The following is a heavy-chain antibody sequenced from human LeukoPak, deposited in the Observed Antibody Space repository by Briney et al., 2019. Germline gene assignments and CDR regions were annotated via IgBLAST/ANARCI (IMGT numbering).Heavy chain of an antibody. CDR2: ISPYNGNT. V-gene: IGHV1-18*01. J-gene: IGHJ6*02. D-gene: IGHD2-15*01. Sequence: GASVTVSCKASGYTFTSYGISWVRQAPGQGLQWVGWISPYNGNTNFAQKFQGRVTMTTDTSTTTAYMELRSLRSDDTAVYYCARDLDIVVVAAAVRHYGLDVWGQGTTVTVSS. CDR1: GYTFTSYG. CDR3: ARDLDIVVVAAAVRHYGLDV.